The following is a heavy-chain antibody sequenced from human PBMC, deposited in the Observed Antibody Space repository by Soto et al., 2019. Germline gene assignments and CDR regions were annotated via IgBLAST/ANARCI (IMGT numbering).Heavy chain of an antibody. CDR1: GGTFSSYA. D-gene: IGHD2-2*01. CDR3: ASCEPLDIVLGPAAPDWYYSMDV. Sequence: QVQLVQSGAEVKKPGSSVKVSCKASGGTFSSYAISWVRQAPGQGLEWMGGSIPIFGTANYAQKFQGRVTITADESTSTAYMELSSLRSEDTAVYYCASCEPLDIVLGPAAPDWYYSMDVWGQGTTVTVSS. J-gene: IGHJ6*02. CDR2: SIPIFGTA. V-gene: IGHV1-69*12.